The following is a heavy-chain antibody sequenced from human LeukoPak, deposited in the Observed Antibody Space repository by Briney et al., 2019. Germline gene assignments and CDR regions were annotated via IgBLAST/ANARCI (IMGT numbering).Heavy chain of an antibody. CDR2: IYYSGST. D-gene: IGHD1-14*01. J-gene: IGHJ5*02. Sequence: SETLSLTCAVYGGSFSGYYWSWIRQPPGKGLEWIGSIYYSGSTYYNPSLKSRVTISVDKSKNQFSLKLSSVTAADTAVYYCARGPRGWFDPWGQGTLVTVSS. V-gene: IGHV4-34*01. CDR1: GGSFSGYY. CDR3: ARGPRGWFDP.